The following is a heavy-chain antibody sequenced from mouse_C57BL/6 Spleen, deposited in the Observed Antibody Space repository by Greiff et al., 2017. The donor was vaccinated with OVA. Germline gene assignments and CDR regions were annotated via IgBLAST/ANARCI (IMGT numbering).Heavy chain of an antibody. J-gene: IGHJ1*03. Sequence: VQLQQSGPELVKPGASVKIPCKASGYTFTDYNMDWVKQSHGKSLEWIGDINPNNGGTIYNQKFKGKATLTVDKSSSTAYMELRSLTSEDTAVYYCARGRLTGTRYWYFDVWGTGTTVTVSS. D-gene: IGHD4-1*01. V-gene: IGHV1-18*01. CDR1: GYTFTDYN. CDR2: INPNNGGT. CDR3: ARGRLTGTRYWYFDV.